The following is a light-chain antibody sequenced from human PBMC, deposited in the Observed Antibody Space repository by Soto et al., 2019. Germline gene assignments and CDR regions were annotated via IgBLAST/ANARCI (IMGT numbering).Light chain of an antibody. Sequence: EIVMTQSPATLSVSPRERATLSCRASQRISRNLAWYQQKPGQAPRLLIYGASTRATGIPERFSGSGSGTEFTLTISSLQSEDFAVYYCQQYNNWPPAYTFGQGTKVEIK. CDR1: QRISRN. CDR3: QQYNNWPPAYT. CDR2: GAS. J-gene: IGKJ2*01. V-gene: IGKV3-15*01.